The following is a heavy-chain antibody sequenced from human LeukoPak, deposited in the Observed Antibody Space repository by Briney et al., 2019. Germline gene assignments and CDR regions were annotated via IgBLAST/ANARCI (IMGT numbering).Heavy chain of an antibody. D-gene: IGHD4-17*01. Sequence: GGSLRLSCAASGFTFSSYSMTWVRQAPGKGLEWVSSISSSSSYIYYADSVKGRFTNSRDNAKNSLYLQMNSLRAEDTAVYYCARDPTTTATHNWFDPWGQGTLVTVSS. CDR2: ISSSSSYI. V-gene: IGHV3-21*01. J-gene: IGHJ5*02. CDR3: ARDPTTTATHNWFDP. CDR1: GFTFSSYS.